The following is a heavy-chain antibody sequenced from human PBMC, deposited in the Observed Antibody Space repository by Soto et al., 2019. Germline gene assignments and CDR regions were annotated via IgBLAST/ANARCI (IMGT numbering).Heavy chain of an antibody. D-gene: IGHD4-17*01. CDR1: GGTFSSYT. CDR3: ARTTVTTAVIDY. J-gene: IGHJ4*02. Sequence: QVQLVQSGAEVKKPGSSVKVSCKASGGTFSSYTISWVRQAPGQGLEWMGRIIPIVGKTNYAQKFQGRVKTTADKSTNTAYMELSSLRFEDTAVYYCARTTVTTAVIDYWGQGTLVTVSS. CDR2: IIPIVGKT. V-gene: IGHV1-69*02.